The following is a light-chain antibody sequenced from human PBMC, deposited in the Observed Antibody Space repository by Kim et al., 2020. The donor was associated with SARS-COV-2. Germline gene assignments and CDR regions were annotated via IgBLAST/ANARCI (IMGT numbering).Light chain of an antibody. Sequence: DIQMTQSPSSVSASVGDRVTITCRASQGISSCLAWYQQKPGNAPKLLIYDASSLQSGVPSRFSGSGSGTDFTLTISSLQPEDFATYYCQQTISLPFTFGPGTKVDIK. V-gene: IGKV1-12*02. CDR1: QGISSC. CDR3: QQTISLPFT. J-gene: IGKJ3*01. CDR2: DAS.